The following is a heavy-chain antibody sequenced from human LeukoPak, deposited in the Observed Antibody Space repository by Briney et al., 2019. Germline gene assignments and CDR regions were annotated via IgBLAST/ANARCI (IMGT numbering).Heavy chain of an antibody. CDR1: GFTFNTYG. V-gene: IGHV3-33*01. Sequence: GGSLRLSCAASGFTFNTYGMNWVRQAPGKGLEWVAIIWYDGRDKYYAEPVKGRFTISRDNSKNTLYLQVNSLRAEDTAVYYCARVGCTGGSCLAYNYYAMDVWGQGTTVTVSS. D-gene: IGHD2-15*01. J-gene: IGHJ6*02. CDR2: IWYDGRDK. CDR3: ARVGCTGGSCLAYNYYAMDV.